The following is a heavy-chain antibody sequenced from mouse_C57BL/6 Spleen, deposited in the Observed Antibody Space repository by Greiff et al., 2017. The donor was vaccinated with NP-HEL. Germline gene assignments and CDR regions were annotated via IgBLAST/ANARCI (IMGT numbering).Heavy chain of an antibody. D-gene: IGHD1-1*01. Sequence: EVKLVESGGDLVKPGGSLKLSCAASGFTFSSYGMSWVRQTPDKRLEWVATISSGGSYTYYPDSVKGRFTISRDNAKNTLYLQMSSLKSEDTAMYYCARKGDYYGSSDAYWGQGTLVTVSA. V-gene: IGHV5-6*01. CDR3: ARKGDYYGSSDAY. J-gene: IGHJ3*01. CDR1: GFTFSSYG. CDR2: ISSGGSYT.